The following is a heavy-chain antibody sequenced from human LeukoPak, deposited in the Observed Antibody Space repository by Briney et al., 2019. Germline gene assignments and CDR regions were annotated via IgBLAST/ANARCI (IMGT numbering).Heavy chain of an antibody. J-gene: IGHJ4*02. CDR3: LRDLNWSLDQ. CDR2: ISYDGNNP. D-gene: IGHD1-20*01. CDR1: GFTFSRYA. Sequence: PGGSLRLSRATSGFTFSRYAMHWVRQAPGKGLEWVAGISYDGNNPYYADSVKGRFTISRDNAKNTLYLQMNSLRAEDTAVYYCLRDLNWSLDQWGQGTLVTVSS. V-gene: IGHV3-30-3*01.